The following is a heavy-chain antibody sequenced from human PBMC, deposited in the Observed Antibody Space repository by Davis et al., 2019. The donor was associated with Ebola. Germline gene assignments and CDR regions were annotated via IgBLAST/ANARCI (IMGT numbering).Heavy chain of an antibody. CDR1: GYTFTSYG. CDR3: ARDRIMVYAISTYYYYGMDV. V-gene: IGHV1-18*01. D-gene: IGHD2-8*01. CDR2: ISNYNGNT. J-gene: IGHJ6*04. Sequence: ASVKVSCKASGYTFTSYGINWVRQAPGQGLEWVGWISNYNGNTNYSQKLQGRVTMTTDTSTSTAYMELRSLRSDDTAVYYCARDRIMVYAISTYYYYGMDVWGKGTTVTVSS.